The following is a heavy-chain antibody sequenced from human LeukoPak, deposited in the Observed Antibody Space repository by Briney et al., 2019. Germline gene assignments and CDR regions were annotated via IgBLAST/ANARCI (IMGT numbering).Heavy chain of an antibody. CDR1: GGSFSGYY. V-gene: IGHV4-34*01. Sequence: SETLSLTCAVYGGSFSGYYWTWIRQPPGKGLEWIGEINHSGSTNYNPSLKSRVTMSVDTSKNQFSLKLTSVTAADTAVYYCADNFGDWGQGTLVTVSS. D-gene: IGHD4-17*01. CDR2: INHSGST. J-gene: IGHJ4*02. CDR3: ADNFGD.